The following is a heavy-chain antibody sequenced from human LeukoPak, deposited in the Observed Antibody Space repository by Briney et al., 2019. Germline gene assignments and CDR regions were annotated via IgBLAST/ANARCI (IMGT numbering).Heavy chain of an antibody. CDR3: AKESLRIAALDY. CDR1: GFTFSSYG. CDR2: ISYDGSNK. J-gene: IGHJ4*02. Sequence: PGRSLRLSCAASGFTFSSYGMHWVRQAPGKGLEWVAVISYDGSNKYYADSVKGRFTISRDNSKNTLYLQMNSLRAEDTAVYYCAKESLRIAALDYWGQGTLVTVSS. D-gene: IGHD6-6*01. V-gene: IGHV3-30*18.